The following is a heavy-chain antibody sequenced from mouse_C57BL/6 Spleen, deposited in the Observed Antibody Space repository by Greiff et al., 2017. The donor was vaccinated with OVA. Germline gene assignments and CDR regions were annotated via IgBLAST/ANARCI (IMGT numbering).Heavy chain of an antibody. CDR1: GFSFNTYA. CDR2: IRSKSNNYAT. J-gene: IGHJ4*01. CDR3: VREELIYAMDY. D-gene: IGHD4-1*01. V-gene: IGHV10-1*01. Sequence: GGGLVQPKGSLKLSCAASGFSFNTYAMNWVRQAPGKGLEWVARIRSKSNNYATYYADSVKDRFTISRDDSESMLYLQMNNLKTEDTAMYYCVREELIYAMDYWGQGTSVTVSS.